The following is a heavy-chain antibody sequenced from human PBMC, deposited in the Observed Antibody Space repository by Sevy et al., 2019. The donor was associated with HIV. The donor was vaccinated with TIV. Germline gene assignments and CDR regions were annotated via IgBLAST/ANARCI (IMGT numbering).Heavy chain of an antibody. CDR2: INPNSGGT. CDR1: GYTFTGYY. Sequence: ASVKVSCKASGYTFTGYYMHWVRQAPGQGLEWMGRINPNSGGTNYAQKFQGRATMTRNTSISTAYMELSMLRSDETAAYYSACSRTEVENWNYGPFDYWGQGTLVTVSS. J-gene: IGHJ4*02. CDR3: ACSRTEVENWNYGPFDY. D-gene: IGHD1-7*01. V-gene: IGHV1-2*06.